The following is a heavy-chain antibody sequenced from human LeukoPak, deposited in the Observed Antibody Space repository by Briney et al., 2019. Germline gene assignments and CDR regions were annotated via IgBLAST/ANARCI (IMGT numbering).Heavy chain of an antibody. D-gene: IGHD3-10*01. CDR2: ISYDGSNK. Sequence: GRSLRLSCAASGFTFSSYGMHWVRQAPGKGLEWVAVISYDGSNKYYADSVKGRFTISRDNSKNTLYLQMNSLRAEDTAVYYCAKEYYAKYYFDYWGQGTLVTVSS. CDR1: GFTFSSYG. V-gene: IGHV3-30*18. J-gene: IGHJ4*02. CDR3: AKEYYAKYYFDY.